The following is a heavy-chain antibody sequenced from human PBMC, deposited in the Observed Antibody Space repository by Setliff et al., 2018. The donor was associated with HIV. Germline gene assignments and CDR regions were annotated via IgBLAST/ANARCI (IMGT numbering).Heavy chain of an antibody. J-gene: IGHJ3*02. CDR3: ARAVAAFDM. D-gene: IGHD5-12*01. Sequence: KTSETLSLTCTVSGGSIRSSSYYWGWIRQPPGKGLEWIGTIYYSGSTYYNPSLKSRVTISVDTSKNQFSLKLSSVTAADTAVYYCARAVAAFDMWGQGTMVTVSS. CDR2: IYYSGST. CDR1: GGSIRSSSYY. V-gene: IGHV4-39*07.